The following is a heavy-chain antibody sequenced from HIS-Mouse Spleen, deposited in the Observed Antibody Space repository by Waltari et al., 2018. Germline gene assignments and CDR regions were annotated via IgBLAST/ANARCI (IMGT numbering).Heavy chain of an antibody. D-gene: IGHD1-26*01. CDR3: ASLSKWELGAFDI. J-gene: IGHJ3*02. Sequence: EVQLVESGGGLVKPGGSLRLSCAASGFTLGSHTMNWVRQAPGKGLEWVSSISSSSSYIYYADSVKGRFTISRDNAKNSLYLQMNSLRAEDTAVYYCASLSKWELGAFDIWGQGTMVTVSS. CDR2: ISSSSSYI. V-gene: IGHV3-21*01. CDR1: GFTLGSHT.